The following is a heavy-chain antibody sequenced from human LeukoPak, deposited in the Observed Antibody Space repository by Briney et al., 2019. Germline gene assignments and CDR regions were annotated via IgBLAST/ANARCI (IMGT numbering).Heavy chain of an antibody. D-gene: IGHD3-10*01. CDR2: IYYSGST. V-gene: IGHV4-59*01. Sequence: SETLSLICTVSGGSISSYYWSWIRQPPGKGLEWIGYIYYSGSTNYNPSLKSRVTISVDTSKNQFSLKLSSVTAADTAVYYCVRERGIAPRYCMDVWGKGTTVTVSS. J-gene: IGHJ6*03. CDR3: VRERGIAPRYCMDV. CDR1: GGSISSYY.